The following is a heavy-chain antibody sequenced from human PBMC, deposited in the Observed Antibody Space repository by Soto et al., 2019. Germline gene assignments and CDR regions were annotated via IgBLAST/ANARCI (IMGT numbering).Heavy chain of an antibody. Sequence: SETLSLTCAGSGGSMSTYQWGWIRQPPGKGLEWIGYIYSSGTTNYNPFLKIRLSISIDMSKNQFSLKLNSVTAADTAVYYCARDPSYYDRTGYYRGTPYGMDAWGQGTTVTVSS. CDR3: ARDPSYYDRTGYYRGTPYGMDA. V-gene: IGHV4-59*01. CDR2: IYSSGTT. D-gene: IGHD3-22*01. J-gene: IGHJ6*02. CDR1: GGSMSTYQ.